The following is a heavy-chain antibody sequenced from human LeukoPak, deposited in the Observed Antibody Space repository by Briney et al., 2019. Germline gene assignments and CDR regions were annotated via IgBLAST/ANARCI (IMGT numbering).Heavy chain of an antibody. CDR2: ISNSGSST. CDR3: AKDRMYSSSSNYFDY. Sequence: GGSLRLSCAASGFTFSSYVMSWVRQAPGKGLEWVSAISNSGSSTSYADSVKGRFAISRDNSKNTLYLQMNSLRAEDMAVYYCAKDRMYSSSSNYFDYWGQGTRVTVSS. V-gene: IGHV3-23*01. D-gene: IGHD6-6*01. CDR1: GFTFSSYV. J-gene: IGHJ4*02.